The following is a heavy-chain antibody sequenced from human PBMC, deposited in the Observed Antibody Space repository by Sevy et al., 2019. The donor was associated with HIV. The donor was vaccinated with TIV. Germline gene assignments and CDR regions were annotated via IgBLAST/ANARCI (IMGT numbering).Heavy chain of an antibody. D-gene: IGHD3-16*01. CDR2: ISYDGSNK. V-gene: IGHV3-30*18. CDR3: AKSFLAAVPTYYYYGMDV. J-gene: IGHJ6*02. Sequence: GGSLRLSCAASGFTFSSYGMHWVRQAPGKGLEWVAVISYDGSNKYYADSVKGGFTISRDNSKNTLYLQMNSLRAEDTAVYYCAKSFLAAVPTYYYYGMDVWGQGTTVTVSS. CDR1: GFTFSSYG.